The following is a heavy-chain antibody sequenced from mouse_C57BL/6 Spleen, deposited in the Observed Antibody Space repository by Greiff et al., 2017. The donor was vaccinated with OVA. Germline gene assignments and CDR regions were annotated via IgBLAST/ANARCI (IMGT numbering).Heavy chain of an antibody. CDR3: AREGFAY. CDR2: INPNNGGT. V-gene: IGHV1-26*01. Sequence: VQLKESGPELVKPGASVKISCKASGYTFTDYYMNWVKQSHGKSLEWIGDINPNNGGTSYNQKFKGKATLTVDKSSSTAYMELRSLTSEDSAVYYCAREGFAYWGQGTLVTVSA. CDR1: GYTFTDYY. J-gene: IGHJ3*01.